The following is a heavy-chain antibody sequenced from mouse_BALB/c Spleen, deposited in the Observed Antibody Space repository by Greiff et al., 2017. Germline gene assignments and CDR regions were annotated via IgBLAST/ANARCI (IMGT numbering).Heavy chain of an antibody. D-gene: IGHD1-2*01. CDR2: ISSGGST. Sequence: EVQLVESGGGLVKPGGSLNLSCPASGFPFVSFAISWVRQTPEKRLEWVASISSGGSTYYPDSVKGRFTISRDNARNILYLQMSSLRSEDTAMYYCARPLENWGQGTLVTVSA. J-gene: IGHJ3*01. CDR1: GFPFVSFA. V-gene: IGHV5-6-5*01. CDR3: ARPLEN.